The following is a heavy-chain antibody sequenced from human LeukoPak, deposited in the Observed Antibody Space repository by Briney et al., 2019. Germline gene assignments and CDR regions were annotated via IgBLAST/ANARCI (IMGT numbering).Heavy chain of an antibody. CDR2: IYYSGST. CDR3: ARHPDYYMDV. Sequence: SETLSLTCTVSGGSISSSSYYWGWIRQPPGKGLEWIGYIYYSGSTNYNPSLKSRVTISVDTSKNQFSLKLSSVTAADTAVYYCARHPDYYMDVWGKGTTVTVSS. V-gene: IGHV4-61*05. J-gene: IGHJ6*03. CDR1: GGSISSSSYY.